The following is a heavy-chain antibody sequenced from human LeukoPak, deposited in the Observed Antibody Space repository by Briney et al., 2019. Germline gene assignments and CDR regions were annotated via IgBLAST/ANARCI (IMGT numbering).Heavy chain of an antibody. CDR1: GGSFSGYY. Sequence: SETLSLTCAVYGGSFSGYYWSWIRQPPGKGLEWIGEINHSGSTNYNPSLKSRVTISVDTSKNQFSLKLSSVTAADTAVYYCARAPRIAAHFDYWGQGTLVTVSS. CDR3: ARAPRIAAHFDY. CDR2: INHSGST. V-gene: IGHV4-34*01. J-gene: IGHJ4*02. D-gene: IGHD6-13*01.